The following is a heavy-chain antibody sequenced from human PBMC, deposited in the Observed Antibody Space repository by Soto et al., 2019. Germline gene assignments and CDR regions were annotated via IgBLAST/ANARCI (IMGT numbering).Heavy chain of an antibody. CDR3: SKDSSYHHYDSSGYTMGYFEY. D-gene: IGHD3-22*01. CDR1: GFTFSSYG. CDR2: ISYDGSNK. J-gene: IGHJ4*02. Sequence: QVQLVESGGGVVQPGRSLRLSCAASGFTFSSYGMHWVRQAPGKGLEWVAVISYDGSNKYYADYVKGRFTISRDTSKKTLYLQMNSLRAEDTAVYYCSKDSSYHHYDSSGYTMGYFEYWGQGTMVTVSS. V-gene: IGHV3-30*18.